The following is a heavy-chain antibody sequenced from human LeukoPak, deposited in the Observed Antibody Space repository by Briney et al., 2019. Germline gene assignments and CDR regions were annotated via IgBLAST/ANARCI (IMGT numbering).Heavy chain of an antibody. D-gene: IGHD5-12*01. Sequence: TSETLSLTCTVSGYSLTSGYYWGWIRQPPGKGLEWIGSIYYSGGTYYNPSLKSRVTISVDTSKNQFSLKLSSVTAADTAVYYCAIPREGLRNLRAFDYWGRGTLVTVSS. CDR3: AIPREGLRNLRAFDY. V-gene: IGHV4-38-2*02. J-gene: IGHJ4*02. CDR1: GYSLTSGYY. CDR2: IYYSGGT.